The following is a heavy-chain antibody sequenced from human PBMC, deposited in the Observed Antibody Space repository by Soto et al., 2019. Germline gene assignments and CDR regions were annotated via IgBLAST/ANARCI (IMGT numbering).Heavy chain of an antibody. CDR2: IYTSGST. CDR1: GGSISGYY. J-gene: IGHJ6*02. CDR3: ARDPTRGDYYYYYGMDV. V-gene: IGHV4-4*07. Sequence: SETLSLTCTVSGGSISGYYWSWIRQPAGKGLEWIGRIYTSGSTNYNPSLKSRVTMSVDTSKNQFSLKLSSVTAADTAVYYCARDPTRGDYYYYYGMDVWGQGTTVTVSS.